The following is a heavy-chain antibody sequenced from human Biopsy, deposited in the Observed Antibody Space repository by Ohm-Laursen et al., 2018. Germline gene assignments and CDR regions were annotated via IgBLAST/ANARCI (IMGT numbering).Heavy chain of an antibody. J-gene: IGHJ5*02. CDR1: VCSIISYY. D-gene: IGHD3-3*01. CDR3: ARTPRDSFWSGSYKRGLWFDP. Sequence: GTLSLTCSVSVCSIISYYWTWIRQPPGKGLEWIGHVYNGGITNYNPSLKRRVTISKDTSKNQFSLQVNSVTAADTAVYYCARTPRDSFWSGSYKRGLWFDPWGQGTLVIVSS. CDR2: VYNGGIT. V-gene: IGHV4-59*01.